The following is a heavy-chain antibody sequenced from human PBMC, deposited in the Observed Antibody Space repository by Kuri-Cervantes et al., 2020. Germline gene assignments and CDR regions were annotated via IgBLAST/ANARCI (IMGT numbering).Heavy chain of an antibody. J-gene: IGHJ4*02. CDR1: GFTFSNAW. CDR2: ISSSSSYI. D-gene: IGHD3-10*01. CDR3: ASWFGESPVDY. Sequence: GGSLRLSCAASGFTFSNAWMSWVRQAPGKGLEWVSSISSSSSYIYYADSVKGRFTISRDNAKNSLYLQMNSLRAEDTAVYYCASWFGESPVDYWGQGTLVTVSS. V-gene: IGHV3-21*01.